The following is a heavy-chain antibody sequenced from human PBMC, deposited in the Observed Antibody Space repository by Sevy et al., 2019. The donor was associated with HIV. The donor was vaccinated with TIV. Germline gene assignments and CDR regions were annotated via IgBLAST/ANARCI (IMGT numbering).Heavy chain of an antibody. CDR1: GFSFSTYA. CDR3: ARDLCTGGVCPRWGYYYYGMDV. CDR2: VSSSSTYI. Sequence: GGSLRLSCAASGFSFSTYAMNWVRQAPGKGLEWVSSVSSSSTYIYYADSVKGRFTISRDNAKNSIYRQMNSLRAEDTAVYYCARDLCTGGVCPRWGYYYYGMDVWGQGTTVTVSS. J-gene: IGHJ6*02. V-gene: IGHV3-21*06. D-gene: IGHD2-8*02.